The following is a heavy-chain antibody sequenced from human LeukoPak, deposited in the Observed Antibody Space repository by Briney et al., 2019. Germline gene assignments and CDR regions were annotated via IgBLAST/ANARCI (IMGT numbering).Heavy chain of an antibody. CDR3: ARGKDIVVVPAAIGYYYYGMDV. J-gene: IGHJ6*02. CDR2: IGVTGDT. V-gene: IGHV3-13*01. D-gene: IGHD2-2*01. CDR1: GFTFSKDD. Sequence: PGGSLRLSCAASGFTFSKDDFHWVRQAPGKGLEWVAAIGVTGDTYYADSVKGRFTISRDNSKNTLYLQMNSLRSEDTAVYYCARGKDIVVVPAAIGYYYYGMDVWGQGTTVTVSS.